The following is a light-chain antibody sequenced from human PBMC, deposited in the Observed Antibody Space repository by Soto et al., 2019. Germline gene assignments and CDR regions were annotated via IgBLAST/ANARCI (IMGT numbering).Light chain of an antibody. J-gene: IGKJ1*01. CDR3: QQYNSYSWT. Sequence: DIQMTQSPSTLSASVGDRVTITCRASQSISSWLAWYQQKPGKAPKLLIYDASSLESGVPSRFSGSGSGTEFTQTNSSLQPDDFATYNCQQYNSYSWTFGQGTKVEIK. CDR1: QSISSW. V-gene: IGKV1-5*01. CDR2: DAS.